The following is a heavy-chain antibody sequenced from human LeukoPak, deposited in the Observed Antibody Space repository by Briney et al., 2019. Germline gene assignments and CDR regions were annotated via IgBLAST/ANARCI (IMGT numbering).Heavy chain of an antibody. J-gene: IGHJ6*03. CDR1: GFTFSGHW. CDR2: RKQDGSET. D-gene: IGHD3-3*01. Sequence: GGSLTLSCVASGFTFSGHWMTWVRQAKGKGLDWIANRKQDGSETHYVDFVRGRFTISRDNAKLSVYLQMNSVRAEDTAVYSCVRGGSDGEGGTPSLGIRRYYNYYYMDVWGKGTTVTVSS. CDR3: VRGGSDGEGGTPSLGIRRYYNYYYMDV. V-gene: IGHV3-7*01.